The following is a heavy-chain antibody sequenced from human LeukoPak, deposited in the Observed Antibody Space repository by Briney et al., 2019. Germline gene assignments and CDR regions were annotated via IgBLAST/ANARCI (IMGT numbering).Heavy chain of an antibody. V-gene: IGHV3-74*01. CDR2: INADGSST. CDR3: ACNSGNNYGHWDS. J-gene: IGHJ4*02. Sequence: HAGGSLRLSCAASGLTFSSNWMHWVRHAPGKGLMWVSRINADGSSTSYVDSAKGRFTISRDNAKNTLYLQMNGLRADDTGTYYCACNSGNNYGHWDSWGQGTLVTVSS. D-gene: IGHD5-18*01. CDR1: GLTFSSNW.